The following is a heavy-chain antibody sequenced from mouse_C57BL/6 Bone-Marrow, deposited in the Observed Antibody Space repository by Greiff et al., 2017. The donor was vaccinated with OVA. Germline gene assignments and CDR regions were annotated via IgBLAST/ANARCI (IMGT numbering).Heavy chain of an antibody. J-gene: IGHJ2*01. CDR2: ISNGGGST. CDR1: GFTFSDYY. Sequence: EVKLQESGGGLVQPGGSLKLSCAASGFTFSDYYMYWVRQTPEKRLEWVAYISNGGGSTYYPDTVKGRFTITRDNAKNTLYLQMSRLKSGDTAMYYCARHGGDYGHFDYWGQGTTLTVSS. D-gene: IGHD2-4*01. CDR3: ARHGGDYGHFDY. V-gene: IGHV5-12*01.